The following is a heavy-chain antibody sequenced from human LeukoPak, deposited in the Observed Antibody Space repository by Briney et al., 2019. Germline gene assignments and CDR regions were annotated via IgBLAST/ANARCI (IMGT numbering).Heavy chain of an antibody. Sequence: GGSLRLSCAASGFTFSSYAMHWVRRAPGKGLEWVAVISYDGPNKNYADSVKGRFTISRDNAKNSLYLQMNSLRAEDTAVYYCARSLYYDFWSGYYPLQDYWGQGTLVTVSS. CDR2: ISYDGPNK. CDR3: ARSLYYDFWSGYYPLQDY. D-gene: IGHD3-3*01. CDR1: GFTFSSYA. J-gene: IGHJ4*02. V-gene: IGHV3-30*04.